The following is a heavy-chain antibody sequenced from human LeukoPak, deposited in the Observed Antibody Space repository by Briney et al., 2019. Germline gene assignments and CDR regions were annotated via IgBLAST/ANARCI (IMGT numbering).Heavy chain of an antibody. CDR3: ARRHYSNYRGGYFQH. Sequence: SETLSLTCAVYGGSFSGYYWSWIRQPPGKGLEWIGEINHSGSTNYNPSLKSRVTISVDTSKDQFSLKLSSVTAADTAVYYCARRHYSNYRGGYFQHWGQGTLVTVSS. D-gene: IGHD4-11*01. CDR2: INHSGST. J-gene: IGHJ1*01. V-gene: IGHV4-34*01. CDR1: GGSFSGYY.